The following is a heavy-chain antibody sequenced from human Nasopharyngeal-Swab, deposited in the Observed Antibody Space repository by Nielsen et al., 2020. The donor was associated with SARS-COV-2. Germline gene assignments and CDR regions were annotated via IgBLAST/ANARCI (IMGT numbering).Heavy chain of an antibody. CDR3: ARAPKRGSSGYQVVY. J-gene: IGHJ4*02. Sequence: GGSLRLSCAASGFTFSSYAMSWVRQAPGKGLEWVSDISGSGDSTFYSDSVKGRFTMSRDNSKNMLYLQMNSLRAEDTAVYYCARAPKRGSSGYQVVYWGQGTLVTVSS. CDR2: ISGSGDST. CDR1: GFTFSSYA. V-gene: IGHV3-23*01. D-gene: IGHD3-22*01.